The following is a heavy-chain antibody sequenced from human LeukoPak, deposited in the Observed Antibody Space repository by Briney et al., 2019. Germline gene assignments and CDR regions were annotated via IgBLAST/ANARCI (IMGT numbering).Heavy chain of an antibody. D-gene: IGHD2/OR15-2a*01. V-gene: IGHV4-34*01. CDR1: GGSFSGYY. J-gene: IGHJ4*02. Sequence: SETLSLTCAVYGGSFSGYYWSWIRQPPGKGLEWIGEINHSGSTSYNPSLKSRVTISVDTSKNQFSLKLSSVTAADTAVYYCARFLRYFDYWGQGTLVTVSS. CDR2: INHSGST. CDR3: ARFLRYFDY.